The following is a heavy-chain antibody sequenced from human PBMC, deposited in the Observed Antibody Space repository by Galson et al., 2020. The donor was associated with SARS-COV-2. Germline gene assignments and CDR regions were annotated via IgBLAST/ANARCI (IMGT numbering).Heavy chain of an antibody. CDR3: ARLMFYYDISGQYYGGIDY. D-gene: IGHD3-22*01. Sequence: SETLSLTCSVSGDSIGSGRYYWSWIRQPAGRGLEWIGRIYTSGGTKYNPSLESRVSISIDTSKNQFSLRLSSVTATDTAVYYCARLMFYYDISGQYYGGIDYWGRGTLVSVSS. V-gene: IGHV4-61*02. CDR2: IYTSGGT. CDR1: GDSIGSGRYY. J-gene: IGHJ4*02.